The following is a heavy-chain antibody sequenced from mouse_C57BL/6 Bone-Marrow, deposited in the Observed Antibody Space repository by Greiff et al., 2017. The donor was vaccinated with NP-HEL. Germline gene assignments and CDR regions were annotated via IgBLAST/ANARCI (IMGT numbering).Heavy chain of an antibody. CDR1: GYTFTDYY. D-gene: IGHD1-1*01. CDR2: INPYNGGT. J-gene: IGHJ3*01. Sequence: VQLQQSGPVLVKPGASVKMSCKASGYTFTDYYMNWVKQSHGKSLEWIGVINPYNGGTSYNQKFKGKATLTVDKSSSTAYMELNSLTSEDSAVYYCARRLGLRQFPWLAYWGQGTLVTVSA. CDR3: ARRLGLRQFPWLAY. V-gene: IGHV1-19*01.